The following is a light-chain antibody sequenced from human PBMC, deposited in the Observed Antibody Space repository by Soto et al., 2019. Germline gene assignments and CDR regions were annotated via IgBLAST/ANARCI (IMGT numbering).Light chain of an antibody. CDR1: QGVRNW. Sequence: DIQMTQSPSSVSASVGDRVTITCRASQGVRNWLAWYQQKPGIAPKLLIYAASSLQSGVPSRFSGSGSGTDFTLTISSLQPEDFATYYCQQANSFPSTFGQGTRLDIK. V-gene: IGKV1D-12*01. CDR2: AAS. CDR3: QQANSFPST. J-gene: IGKJ5*01.